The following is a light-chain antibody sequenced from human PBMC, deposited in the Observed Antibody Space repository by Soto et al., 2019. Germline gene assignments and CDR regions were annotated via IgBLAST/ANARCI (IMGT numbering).Light chain of an antibody. CDR1: SSGVGGYDY. Sequence: QSVLTQPASVSGSPGQSITISCTGTSSGVGGYDYVSWYQHHPGKAPKLLIYAVSDRPSGVSTRFSGSKSGSTASLTISGPQTEDEADYYCPSYTTMGTLDLFGTGTKVTV. J-gene: IGLJ1*01. CDR2: AVS. CDR3: PSYTTMGTLDL. V-gene: IGLV2-14*01.